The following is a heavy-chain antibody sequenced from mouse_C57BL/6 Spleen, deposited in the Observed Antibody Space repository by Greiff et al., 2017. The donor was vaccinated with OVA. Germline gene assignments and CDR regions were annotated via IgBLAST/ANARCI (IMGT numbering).Heavy chain of an antibody. CDR3: ARGVFITTVVGYFDV. J-gene: IGHJ1*03. D-gene: IGHD1-1*01. CDR1: GYTFTSYW. CDR2: IHPNSGST. Sequence: QVQLKQPGAELVKPGASVKLSCKASGYTFTSYWMHWVKQRPGQGLEWIGMIHPNSGSTNYNEKFKSKATLTVDKSSSTAYMQLSSLTSEDSAVYYCARGVFITTVVGYFDVWGTGTTVTVSS. V-gene: IGHV1-64*01.